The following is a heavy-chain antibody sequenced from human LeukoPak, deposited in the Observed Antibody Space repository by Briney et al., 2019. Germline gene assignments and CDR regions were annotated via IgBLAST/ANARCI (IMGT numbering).Heavy chain of an antibody. D-gene: IGHD6-13*01. V-gene: IGHV5-51*01. CDR3: ARRGGMAAAGVDY. CDR2: IYPGDSDT. Sequence: GEPLKISCKGSGYSFTSYWIGWGRQMAGKGLEWMGIIYPGDSDTRDSPSSQGQVTISADKSISTAYLQWSSLKASDTAMYYCARRGGMAAAGVDYWGQGTLATVSS. CDR1: GYSFTSYW. J-gene: IGHJ4*02.